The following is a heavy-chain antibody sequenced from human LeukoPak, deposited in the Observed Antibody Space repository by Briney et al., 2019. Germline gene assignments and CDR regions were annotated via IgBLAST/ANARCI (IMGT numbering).Heavy chain of an antibody. D-gene: IGHD1/OR15-1a*01. CDR3: ARHEHGGFDC. Sequence: PSETLSLTCTVSGGSISTYYWSWIRQPPGKGLEWIGYIYYSGSTNYNPSLKSRVTISVDTSKNQFSLKLTSVTAADTAVYYCARHEHGGFDCWGQGTLVTVSS. CDR1: GGSISTYY. CDR2: IYYSGST. J-gene: IGHJ4*02. V-gene: IGHV4-59*08.